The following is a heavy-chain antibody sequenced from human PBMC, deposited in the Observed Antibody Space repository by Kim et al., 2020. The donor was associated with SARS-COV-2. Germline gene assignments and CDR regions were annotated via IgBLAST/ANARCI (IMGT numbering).Heavy chain of an antibody. CDR2: ISYDGSNK. D-gene: IGHD6-13*01. CDR1: GFTFSSYA. Sequence: GGSLRLSCAASGFTFSSYAMHWVRQAPGKGLEWVAVISYDGSNKYYADSVKGRFTISRDNSKNTLYLQMNSLRAEDTAVYYCASPPYSSHGWGQGTLVTVSS. V-gene: IGHV3-30*04. J-gene: IGHJ1*01. CDR3: ASPPYSSHG.